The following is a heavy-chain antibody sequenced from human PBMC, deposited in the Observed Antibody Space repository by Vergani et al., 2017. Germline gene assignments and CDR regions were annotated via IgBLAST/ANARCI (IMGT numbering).Heavy chain of an antibody. V-gene: IGHV4-39*01. Sequence: QVQLQESGPGLVKPSETLSLTCTVSGDSVISTDYHWACIRQPPGKGLEWIGSMDYSGSTSYNPSLESRISISFETPKNQFSLRLTSVTAADTAVYYCASKRGACRAAYCHSYDFWGPGTLVGVSS. CDR1: GDSVISTDYH. CDR3: ASKRGACRAAYCHSYDF. CDR2: MDYSGST. D-gene: IGHD2-15*01. J-gene: IGHJ4*02.